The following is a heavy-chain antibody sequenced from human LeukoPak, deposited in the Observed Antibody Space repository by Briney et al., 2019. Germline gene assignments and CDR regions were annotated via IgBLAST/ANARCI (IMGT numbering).Heavy chain of an antibody. J-gene: IGHJ4*02. D-gene: IGHD6-13*01. Sequence: GGSLRLSCAASGFTFSSYSRHWVRQAPGKGLEWVAVISYDGSNKYYADSVKGRFTISRDNSKTPLYLQMSSLRAEDTAVYYCARDMSGSWAIDYWGQGTLVTVSS. CDR2: ISYDGSNK. CDR3: ARDMSGSWAIDY. V-gene: IGHV3-30-3*01. CDR1: GFTFSSYS.